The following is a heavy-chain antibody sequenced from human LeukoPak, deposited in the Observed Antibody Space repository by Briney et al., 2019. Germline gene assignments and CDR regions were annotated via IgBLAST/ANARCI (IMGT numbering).Heavy chain of an antibody. J-gene: IGHJ6*02. D-gene: IGHD5-18*01. CDR1: GFTFSSFY. CDR3: VREDTALAPFGMDV. V-gene: IGHV3-74*01. Sequence: PGGSLSLTCAASGFTFSSFYMHRVRQGPGKGLVWVSRINSGGSDTTYADSVKGRFTLSRDNAKNTLYLQMNSLRAEDTAVYYCVREDTALAPFGMDVWG. CDR2: INSGGSDT.